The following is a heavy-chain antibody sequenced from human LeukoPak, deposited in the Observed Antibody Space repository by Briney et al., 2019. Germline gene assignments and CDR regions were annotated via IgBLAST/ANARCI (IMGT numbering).Heavy chain of an antibody. D-gene: IGHD2-15*01. J-gene: IGHJ4*02. V-gene: IGHV3-23*01. CDR3: ARVRPYCSGGSCYSMDY. CDR1: GFTLSSYG. Sequence: GGSLRLSCAASGFTLSSYGMSWVRQAPGKGLEWVSAISGSGASTYYADSVKGRFTISRDNSQNTLYLQMNSLRAEDTAVYYCARVRPYCSGGSCYSMDYWGQGTLVTVSS. CDR2: ISGSGAST.